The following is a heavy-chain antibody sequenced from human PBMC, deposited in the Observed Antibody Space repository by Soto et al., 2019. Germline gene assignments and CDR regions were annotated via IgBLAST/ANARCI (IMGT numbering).Heavy chain of an antibody. V-gene: IGHV3-74*01. J-gene: IGHJ5*02. CDR1: GFTFSSHW. D-gene: IGHD1-1*01. CDR3: ARGRVQLERRNWFDP. Sequence: GGSLRLSCAASGFTFSSHWMHWVRQAPGKGLVWVSRINSDGSSTSYADSVKGRFTISRDNAKNTLYLQMNSLRAEDTAVYYCARGRVQLERRNWFDPWGQGTLVTVSS. CDR2: INSDGSST.